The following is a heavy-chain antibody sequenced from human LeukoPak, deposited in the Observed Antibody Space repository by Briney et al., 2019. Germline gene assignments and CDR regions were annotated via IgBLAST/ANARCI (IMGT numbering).Heavy chain of an antibody. D-gene: IGHD3-9*01. V-gene: IGHV1-69*06. CDR2: IIPIFGTA. Sequence: ASVKVSCKASGGTFSSYAISWVRQAPGQGLEWMGGIIPIFGTANYAQKFQGRVTITADKSTSTAYMELSSLRSEDTAVYYCARAGPAYYDILTGYSSRPLGYYYGMDVWGKGTTVTVSS. J-gene: IGHJ6*04. CDR1: GGTFSSYA. CDR3: ARAGPAYYDILTGYSSRPLGYYYGMDV.